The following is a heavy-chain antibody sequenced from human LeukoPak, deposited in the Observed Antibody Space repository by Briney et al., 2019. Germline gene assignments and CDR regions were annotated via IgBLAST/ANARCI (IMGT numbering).Heavy chain of an antibody. CDR2: ICPGDSDT. D-gene: IGHD1-26*01. V-gene: IGHV5-51*01. J-gene: IGHJ3*02. CDR1: GYSFTSYW. CDR3: APHSSVELPPDAFDI. Sequence: GESLKISCKGSGYSFTSYWIGWVRQMPGKGLEWMGIICPGDSDTRYSPSFQGQVTISADKSISTAYLQWSSLKASDTAMYYCAPHSSVELPPDAFDIWGQGTMVTVSS.